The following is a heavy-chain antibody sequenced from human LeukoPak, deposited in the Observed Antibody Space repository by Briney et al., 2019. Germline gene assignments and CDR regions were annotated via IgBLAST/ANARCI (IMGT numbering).Heavy chain of an antibody. J-gene: IGHJ4*02. Sequence: GGSLRLSCAGSGFTFSSHAMSWVRQAPGKGLEWVSAISGSGGSTYYADSVKGRFTISRDNSKNTLYLQMNSLRAEDTAVYYCALLMGVGTYFDYWGQGTLVTVSS. D-gene: IGHD2-21*02. V-gene: IGHV3-23*01. CDR3: ALLMGVGTYFDY. CDR2: ISGSGGST. CDR1: GFTFSSHA.